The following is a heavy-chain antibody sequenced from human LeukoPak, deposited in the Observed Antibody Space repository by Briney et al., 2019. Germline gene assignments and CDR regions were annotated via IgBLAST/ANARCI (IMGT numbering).Heavy chain of an antibody. V-gene: IGHV1-69*01. D-gene: IGHD1-1*01. J-gene: IGHJ3*02. Sequence: SVKVSCKASRGIFSRYVISSVRQSAGQEVEWLGGVIPIYGRANYAQKFQGRVTITADESTSTAYMELSSLRSEDTAVYYCARNRATSPEFDIWGQGTMVTVSS. CDR2: VIPIYGRA. CDR3: ARNRATSPEFDI. CDR1: RGIFSRYV.